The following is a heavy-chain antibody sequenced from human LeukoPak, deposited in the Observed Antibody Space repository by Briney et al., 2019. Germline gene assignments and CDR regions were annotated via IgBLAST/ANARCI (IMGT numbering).Heavy chain of an antibody. Sequence: GGSLRLSCAASGFTFSSYAMSWVRQAPGKGLEWVSAISGSGGSTYYADSVKGRFTISRDNSKNTLYLQMNRLRAEDTAVYYCAKFGDYGDLFDYWGQGTLVTVSS. J-gene: IGHJ4*02. CDR1: GFTFSSYA. V-gene: IGHV3-23*01. CDR3: AKFGDYGDLFDY. CDR2: ISGSGGST. D-gene: IGHD4-17*01.